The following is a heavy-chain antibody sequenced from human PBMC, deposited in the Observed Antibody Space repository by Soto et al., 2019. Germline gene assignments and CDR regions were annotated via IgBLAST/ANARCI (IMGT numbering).Heavy chain of an antibody. D-gene: IGHD3-22*01. CDR3: ARGAVVNFDS. V-gene: IGHV4-30-2*01. J-gene: IGHJ4*02. Sequence: QLQLQESGSGLVKPSQTLSLTCAVSGGSISSGGSSWTWIRQPPGKGLEGIGYINHSGSTHYNPYLTSRLTISVTRSRNQFSLKRTSVTAADTAVDYCARGAVVNFDSWGQGTLVTVSS. CDR2: INHSGST. CDR1: GGSISSGGSS.